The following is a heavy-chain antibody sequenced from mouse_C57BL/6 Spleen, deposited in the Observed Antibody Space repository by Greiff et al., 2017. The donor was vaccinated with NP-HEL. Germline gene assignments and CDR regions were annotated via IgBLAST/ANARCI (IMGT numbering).Heavy chain of an antibody. D-gene: IGHD2-4*01. V-gene: IGHV5-9-1*02. Sequence: DVMLLESGEGLVKPGGSLKLSCAASGFTFSSYAMSWVRQTPEKRLEWVAYISSGGDYIYYADTVKGRFTISRDNARNTLYLQMSSLKSEDTAMYYCTRVEDYDYAMDYWGQGTSVTVSS. CDR1: GFTFSSYA. J-gene: IGHJ4*01. CDR3: TRVEDYDYAMDY. CDR2: ISSGGDYI.